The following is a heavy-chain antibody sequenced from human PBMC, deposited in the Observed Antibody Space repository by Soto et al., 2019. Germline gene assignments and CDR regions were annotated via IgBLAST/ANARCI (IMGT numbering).Heavy chain of an antibody. D-gene: IGHD3-10*01. CDR3: AIWFGELPHYFDY. J-gene: IGHJ4*02. V-gene: IGHV1-46*01. CDR1: GFSFTNNY. Sequence: ASVKVSCKASGFSFTNNYIHWVRQAPGQGLEWMGVINPSDGSTTYAQKFQGRVTITADESTSTAYMELSSLRSEDTAVYYCAIWFGELPHYFDYWGQGTLVTVSS. CDR2: INPSDGST.